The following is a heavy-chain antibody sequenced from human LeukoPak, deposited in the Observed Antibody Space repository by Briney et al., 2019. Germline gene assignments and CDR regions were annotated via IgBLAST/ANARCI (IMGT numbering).Heavy chain of an antibody. CDR3: ARGLRPIMITFGGVIVNFDY. Sequence: ASVKVSCKASGYTFTSYGISWVRQAPGQGLEWMGWISAYNGNTNYAQKLQGRVTMTTDTSTSTAYMELRSLRSDDTAVYYCARGLRPIMITFGGVIVNFDYWGQGTLVTVSS. CDR2: ISAYNGNT. D-gene: IGHD3-16*02. V-gene: IGHV1-18*01. J-gene: IGHJ4*02. CDR1: GYTFTSYG.